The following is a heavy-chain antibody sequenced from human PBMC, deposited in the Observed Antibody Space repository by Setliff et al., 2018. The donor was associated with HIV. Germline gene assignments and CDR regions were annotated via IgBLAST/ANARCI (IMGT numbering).Heavy chain of an antibody. J-gene: IGHJ6*03. CDR1: GYTFSDYG. CDR3: ARIDESITIFGVVSYPMDV. CDR2: ISSYNGNT. Sequence: ASVKVSCKASGYTFSDYGVSWVRQAPGQGIEWMGWISSYNGNTHFAQKYQDRISMTTDTSANIAYMELRSLQSDDTAVYYCARIDESITIFGVVSYPMDVWGKGTTVTVSS. V-gene: IGHV1-18*01. D-gene: IGHD3-3*01.